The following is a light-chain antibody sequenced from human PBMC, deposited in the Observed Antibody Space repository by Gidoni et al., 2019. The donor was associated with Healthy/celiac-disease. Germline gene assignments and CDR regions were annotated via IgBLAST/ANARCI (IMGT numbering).Light chain of an antibody. Sequence: DIQMTQSPSSLSASVGDRVTITCRASQSISSYLNWYQQKPGKAPKLLIYAASSLHSGVPSRFSGSGSGTDFTLTISSLQPEEFATYYCQQSYSTRWTFGQGTKVEIK. CDR3: QQSYSTRWT. V-gene: IGKV1-39*01. J-gene: IGKJ1*01. CDR1: QSISSY. CDR2: AAS.